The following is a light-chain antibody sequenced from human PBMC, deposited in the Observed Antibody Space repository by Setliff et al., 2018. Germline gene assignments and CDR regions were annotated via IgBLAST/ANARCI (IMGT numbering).Light chain of an antibody. CDR1: SSDIGNYNL. CDR2: EVN. CDR3: CSHARSSTPSV. V-gene: IGLV2-23*02. Sequence: QSVLTQPASVSGSPGQSITVSCTGTSSDIGNYNLVSWYQQHPGKAPKLIIYEVNKRPSGVSNRFSGSKSGNTASLTISGLQAEDEADYHCCSHARSSTPSVFGTGTKVT. J-gene: IGLJ1*01.